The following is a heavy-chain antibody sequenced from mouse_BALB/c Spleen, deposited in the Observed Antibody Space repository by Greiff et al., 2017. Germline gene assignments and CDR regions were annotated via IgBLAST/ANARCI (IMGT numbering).Heavy chain of an antibody. Sequence: QVQLQQSGAELVKPGASVKLSCKASGYTFTSYWMHWVKQRPGQGLEWIGEINPSNGRTNYNEKFKSKATLTVDKSSSTAYMQLSSLTSEDSAVYYCAKIYYDYDGGFAYWGQGTLVTVSA. CDR1: GYTFTSYW. CDR2: INPSNGRT. V-gene: IGHV1S81*02. D-gene: IGHD2-4*01. CDR3: AKIYYDYDGGFAY. J-gene: IGHJ3*01.